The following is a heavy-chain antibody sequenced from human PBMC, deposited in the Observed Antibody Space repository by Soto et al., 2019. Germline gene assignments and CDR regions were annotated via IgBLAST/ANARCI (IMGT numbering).Heavy chain of an antibody. CDR2: IYPGDSDT. V-gene: IGHV5-51*01. Sequence: GESLKISCKGSGNNFNSYWIGWVRQMPGKSLEWMGIIYPGDSDTRYSPSFQGQVTISADKSISTAYLQWSSLKASDTAMYYCASGLHDYTPLQYGMDVWGQGTKVTVSS. D-gene: IGHD4-4*01. CDR1: GNNFNSYW. J-gene: IGHJ6*02. CDR3: ASGLHDYTPLQYGMDV.